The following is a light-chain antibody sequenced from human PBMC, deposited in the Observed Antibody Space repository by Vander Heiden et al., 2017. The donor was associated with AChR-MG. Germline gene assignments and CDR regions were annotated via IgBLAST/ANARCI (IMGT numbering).Light chain of an antibody. CDR1: QSISSY. V-gene: IGKV1-39*01. J-gene: IGKJ5*01. Sequence: DIQMTQSPSSLSASVGDRVTITCRASQSISSYLNWYQQKPGKAPKLPIYAASSLQSGVPSRFSGSGSGTDFTLTISRLQPEDFATYYCQQSYSTPITFGQGTRLEIK. CDR2: AAS. CDR3: QQSYSTPIT.